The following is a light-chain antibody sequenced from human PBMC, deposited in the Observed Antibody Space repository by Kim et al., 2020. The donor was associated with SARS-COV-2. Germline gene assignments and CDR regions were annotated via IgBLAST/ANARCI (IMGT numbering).Light chain of an antibody. CDR2: GRN. CDR3: NSRDSSGNHLV. J-gene: IGLJ3*02. V-gene: IGLV3-19*01. Sequence: ALGQTVRSTCQGDRLRSYYASWYQQKPGQAPVLVIYGRNNRPSGIPDRFSGSTSGNTASLTITRAQAEDEADYYCNSRDSSGNHLVFGGGTQLTVL. CDR1: RLRSYY.